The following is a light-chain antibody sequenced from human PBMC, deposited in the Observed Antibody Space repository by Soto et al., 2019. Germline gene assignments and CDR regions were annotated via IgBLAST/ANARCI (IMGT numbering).Light chain of an antibody. J-gene: IGKJ1*01. Sequence: IHMTQSPSTLSASVGDRFTITFRASQTIDSWLAWYQQRPGKPPNLLIYKASTLASGVPSRFSGSGSGTEFTLTINSLQPDDFATYYCQQYHIYSGTFGQGTKVDIK. CDR2: KAS. CDR1: QTIDSW. CDR3: QQYHIYSGT. V-gene: IGKV1-5*03.